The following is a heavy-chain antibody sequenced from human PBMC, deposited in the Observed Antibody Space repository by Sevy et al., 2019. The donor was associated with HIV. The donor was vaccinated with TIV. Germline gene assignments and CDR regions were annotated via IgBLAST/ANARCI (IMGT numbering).Heavy chain of an antibody. CDR2: IYYSGST. CDR3: ARAIYYYVSSGYYFPNDYSRETYYFDY. CDR1: GGSISSYY. J-gene: IGHJ4*02. Sequence: SETLSLTCTVSGGSISSYYWSWIRQPPGKGLEWIGYIYYSGSTNYNPSLKSRVTISVDTSKNQFSLKMSSVTAADTAVYYCARAIYYYVSSGYYFPNDYSRETYYFDYWGQGTLVTVSS. D-gene: IGHD3-22*01. V-gene: IGHV4-59*01.